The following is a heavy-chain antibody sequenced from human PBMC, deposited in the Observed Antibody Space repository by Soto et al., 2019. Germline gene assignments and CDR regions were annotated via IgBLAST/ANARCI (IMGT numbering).Heavy chain of an antibody. CDR1: GGSISSSSYY. Sequence: SETLSLTCTVSGGSISSSSYYWGWIRQPPGKGLEWIGSIYYSGSTYYNPSLKSRVTISVDTSKNQFSLKLSSVTAADTAVYYCARKPIIWGYSSSDQRSRDVWGQGTTVTVSS. D-gene: IGHD6-6*01. CDR3: ARKPIIWGYSSSDQRSRDV. J-gene: IGHJ6*02. V-gene: IGHV4-39*01. CDR2: IYYSGST.